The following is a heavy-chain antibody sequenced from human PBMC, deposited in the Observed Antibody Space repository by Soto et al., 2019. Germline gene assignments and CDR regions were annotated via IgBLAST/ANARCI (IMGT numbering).Heavy chain of an antibody. D-gene: IGHD6-13*01. Sequence: PGGSLRLSCAASGFTFSSYAMHWVRQAPGKGLEWVAVISYDGSNKYYADSVKGRFTISRDNSKNTLYLQMNSLRAEDTAVYYCAGNNDRQQLLTKYFQHWGQGTLVTVSS. CDR3: AGNNDRQQLLTKYFQH. CDR1: GFTFSSYA. V-gene: IGHV3-30-3*01. CDR2: ISYDGSNK. J-gene: IGHJ1*01.